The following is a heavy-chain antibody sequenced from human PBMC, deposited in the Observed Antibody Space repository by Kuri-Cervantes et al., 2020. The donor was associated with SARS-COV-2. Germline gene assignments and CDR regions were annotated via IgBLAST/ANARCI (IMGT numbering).Heavy chain of an antibody. Sequence: ASVKVSCKVSGYTLTELSMHWVRQAPGKGLEWMGGFDPEDGETIYAQKFRGRVTMTEDTSTDTAYMELSSLRSEDTAVYYCATPHRLYCTNGVCNGGYWFDPWGQGTLVTVSS. V-gene: IGHV1-24*01. D-gene: IGHD2-8*01. CDR2: FDPEDGET. J-gene: IGHJ5*02. CDR1: GYTLTELS. CDR3: ATPHRLYCTNGVCNGGYWFDP.